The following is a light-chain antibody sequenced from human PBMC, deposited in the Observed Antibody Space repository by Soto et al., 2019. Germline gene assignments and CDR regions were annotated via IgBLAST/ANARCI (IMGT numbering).Light chain of an antibody. CDR1: SSDVGGYTY. V-gene: IGLV2-8*01. CDR3: SSYAGSNTVV. Sequence: QSVLTQPPSASGSPGQSVTISCTGTSSDVGGYTYLSWYQQHPGKAPKLMIYEVNKRPSGVPDRFSGSKSGNTASLTVSGLQAEDEADYYCSSYAGSNTVVFGGGTKLTVL. CDR2: EVN. J-gene: IGLJ2*01.